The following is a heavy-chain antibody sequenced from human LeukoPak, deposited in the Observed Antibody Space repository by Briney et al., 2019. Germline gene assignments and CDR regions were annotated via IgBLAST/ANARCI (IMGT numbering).Heavy chain of an antibody. CDR2: IYSGGST. J-gene: IGHJ4*02. V-gene: IGHV3-53*01. CDR3: ARSRGYGDPYY. D-gene: IGHD4-17*01. Sequence: GGSLRLSCAASGFTVSSNYVSWVRQAPGKGLEWVSVIYSGGSTYYADSVKGRFTISRDNSKNPLYLQMNSLRAEDTAVYYCARSRGYGDPYYWGQGTLVTVSS. CDR1: GFTVSSNY.